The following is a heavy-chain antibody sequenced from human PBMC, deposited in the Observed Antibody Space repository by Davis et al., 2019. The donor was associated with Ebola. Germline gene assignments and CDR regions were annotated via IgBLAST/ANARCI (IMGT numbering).Heavy chain of an antibody. V-gene: IGHV3-43*01. CDR3: AKVLGMGYYYGMDV. J-gene: IGHJ6*02. D-gene: IGHD6-13*01. Sequence: PGGSLRLSCAASGFTFDDYTMHWVCQAPGKGLEWVSLISWEGGSTYYADSVKGRFTISRDNSKNSLYLQMNSLRTEDTALYYCAKVLGMGYYYGMDVWGQGTTVTVSS. CDR2: ISWEGGST. CDR1: GFTFDDYT.